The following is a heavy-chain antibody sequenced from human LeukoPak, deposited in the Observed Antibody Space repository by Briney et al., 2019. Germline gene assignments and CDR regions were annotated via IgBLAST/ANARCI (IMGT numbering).Heavy chain of an antibody. CDR1: GVTFSYYW. Sequence: PGGSLRLSCAASGVTFSYYWMHWVRQAPGKGLVWVSRIDSDGSSTSYAGSVKGRFTISRDNAKNTLYLQMNSLRAEDRALYYCVREGGYDPFENWGQGTLVTVSS. CDR3: VREGGYDPFEN. D-gene: IGHD5-12*01. J-gene: IGHJ4*02. CDR2: IDSDGSST. V-gene: IGHV3-74*01.